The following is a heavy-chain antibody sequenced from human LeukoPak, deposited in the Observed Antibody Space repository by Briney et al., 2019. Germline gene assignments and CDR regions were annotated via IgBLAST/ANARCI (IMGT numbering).Heavy chain of an antibody. D-gene: IGHD5/OR15-5a*01. CDR2: INHDGTGT. J-gene: IGHJ4*02. V-gene: IGHV3-74*01. Sequence: GGSLRLSCAASGWMHWVRQAPGKGLVWVSGINHDGTGTYYADSVKGRFTISRDNAKNTLYLQMNSLSADDTAVYYCVSVFDSWGQGFLVTVSS. CDR3: VSVFDS. CDR1: GW.